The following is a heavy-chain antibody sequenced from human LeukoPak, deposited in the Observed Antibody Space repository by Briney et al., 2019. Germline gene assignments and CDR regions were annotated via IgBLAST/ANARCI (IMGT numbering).Heavy chain of an antibody. D-gene: IGHD4-23*01. J-gene: IGHJ3*02. CDR3: AGGNGDAFDI. Sequence: GRSLTLSCEASGLTFSSYVVHWVRQAPGKGREWVGNNEYYADSVKGRFTISRDNSKNTLYLQMNSLRPDDTAVYYCAGGNGDAFDIWGQGTLVTVSS. CDR2: GNNE. V-gene: IGHV3-30-3*01. CDR1: GLTFSSYV.